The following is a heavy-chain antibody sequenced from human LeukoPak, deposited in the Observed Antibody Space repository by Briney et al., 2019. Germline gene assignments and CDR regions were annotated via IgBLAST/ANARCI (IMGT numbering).Heavy chain of an antibody. CDR3: ARVLPYSSGWDNYFDY. CDR2: ISYDGSNK. D-gene: IGHD6-19*01. J-gene: IGHJ4*02. Sequence: PGGSLRLSCAASGFTFSSYAMHWVRQAPGKGLEWVAVISYDGSNKYYADSVKGRFTISRDNSKNTLYLQMNSLRAEDTAVYCCARVLPYSSGWDNYFDYWGQGTLVTVSS. CDR1: GFTFSSYA. V-gene: IGHV3-30-3*01.